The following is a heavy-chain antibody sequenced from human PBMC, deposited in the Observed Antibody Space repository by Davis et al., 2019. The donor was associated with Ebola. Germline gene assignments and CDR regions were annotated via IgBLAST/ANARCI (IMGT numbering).Heavy chain of an antibody. D-gene: IGHD3-22*01. CDR1: GGSFSGYY. CDR3: ARLEYYYDSGGYYYPYYYYGMDV. J-gene: IGHJ6*02. V-gene: IGHV4-34*01. CDR2: INHSGST. Sequence: MPSETLSLTCAVYGGSFSGYYWSWIRQPPGKGLEWIGEINHSGSTNYNPSLKSRVTISVDTSKNQFSLKLSSVTAADTAVYYCARLEYYYDSGGYYYPYYYYGMDVWGQGTTVTVSS.